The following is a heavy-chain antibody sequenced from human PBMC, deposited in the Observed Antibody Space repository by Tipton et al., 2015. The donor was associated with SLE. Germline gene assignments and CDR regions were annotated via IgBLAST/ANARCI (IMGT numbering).Heavy chain of an antibody. CDR3: ARPAEAGGYFDY. Sequence: TLSLTCTVSGGSISNYYWSWFRQPAGEGLEWIGRIYTSGSTNYNPSLKSRVTMSVDTSKNQFSLKLRSVTTADTAVYYCARPAEAGGYFDYWGQGTLVTVSS. CDR2: IYTSGST. V-gene: IGHV4-4*07. D-gene: IGHD6-19*01. CDR1: GGSISNYY. J-gene: IGHJ4*02.